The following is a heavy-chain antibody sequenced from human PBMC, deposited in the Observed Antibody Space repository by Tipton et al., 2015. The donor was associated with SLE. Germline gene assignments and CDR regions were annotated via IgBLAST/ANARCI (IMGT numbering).Heavy chain of an antibody. V-gene: IGHV3-48*01. CDR1: GFTLSAYN. J-gene: IGHJ4*02. D-gene: IGHD6-6*01. CDR3: SRAGAVRPPDY. CDR2: ISSSSTTI. Sequence: GSLRLSCSASGFTLSAYNMNWVRQAPGKGLEWVSYISSSSTTIYYADSVRGRFTVSRGNAKNSLYLQMNNLGAEDTAVYYCSRAGAVRPPDYWGQGTLVTVSS.